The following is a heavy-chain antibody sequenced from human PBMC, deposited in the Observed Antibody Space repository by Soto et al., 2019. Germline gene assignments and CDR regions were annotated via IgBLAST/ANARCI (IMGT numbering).Heavy chain of an antibody. D-gene: IGHD6-6*01. CDR1: GGSIISDDYY. J-gene: IGHJ4*02. V-gene: IGHV4-30-4*01. Sequence: SETLSLTCTVSGGSIISDDYYWSWIRQPPGKGLEWIGYIYYNGRTDYNPSLKSRVIISIDTSKNQFSLNLNSVSAADTAVYYCARDRSNSPDYFDYWGQGTLVTVSS. CDR2: IYYNGRT. CDR3: ARDRSNSPDYFDY.